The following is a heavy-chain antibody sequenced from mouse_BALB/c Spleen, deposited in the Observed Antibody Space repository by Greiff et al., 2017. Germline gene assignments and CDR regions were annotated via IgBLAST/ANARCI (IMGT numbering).Heavy chain of an antibody. Sequence: EVKLVESGGGLVKPGGSLKLSCAASGFTFSDYYMYWVRQTPEKRLEWVATISDGGSYTYYPDSVKGRFTISRDNAKNNLYLQMSSLKSEDTAMYYCARERYGNWAMDYWGQGTSVTVSS. CDR2: ISDGGSYT. V-gene: IGHV5-4*02. CDR3: ARERYGNWAMDY. D-gene: IGHD2-10*02. CDR1: GFTFSDYY. J-gene: IGHJ4*01.